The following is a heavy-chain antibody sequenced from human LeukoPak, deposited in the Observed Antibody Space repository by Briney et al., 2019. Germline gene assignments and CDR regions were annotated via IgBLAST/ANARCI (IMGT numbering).Heavy chain of an antibody. D-gene: IGHD3-9*01. V-gene: IGHV3-23*01. CDR3: AKVPPYYDILTGYPDY. CDR1: GFTFSSYA. Sequence: GGSLRLSCAGSGFTFSSYAMSWVRQAPGKGLEWVSAISGGGGTTYYADSVKGRFTIPRDNSKNTLYLLMNSLRAEDTAVYYCAKVPPYYDILTGYPDYWGQGTLVTVSS. CDR2: ISGGGGTT. J-gene: IGHJ4*02.